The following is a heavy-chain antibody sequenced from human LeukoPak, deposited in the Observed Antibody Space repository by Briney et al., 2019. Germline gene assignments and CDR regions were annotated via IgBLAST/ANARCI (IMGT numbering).Heavy chain of an antibody. J-gene: IGHJ5*02. CDR2: ISSSSSYI. CDR3: ARTGGYSGYDSQGFDP. CDR1: GFTFSSYS. V-gene: IGHV3-21*01. D-gene: IGHD5-12*01. Sequence: GRSLRLSCAASGFTFSSYSMIWVRQAPGKGLEWISSISSSSSYIYYADSVKGRFTISRDNAKNSLYLQMNSLRAEDTAVYYCARTGGYSGYDSQGFDPWGQGTLVTVSS.